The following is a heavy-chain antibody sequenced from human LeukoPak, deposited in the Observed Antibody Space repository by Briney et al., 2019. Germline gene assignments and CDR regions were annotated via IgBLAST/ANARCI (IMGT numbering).Heavy chain of an antibody. CDR2: MCGTAGCT. J-gene: IGHJ5*01. D-gene: IGHD3-22*01. CDR3: AKDRPNFHENSGHYYRRDGDS. CDR1: GFTFYMYA. Sequence: PGGSLRLSCQASGFTFYMYAMSWVRQAQGKGLEWVASMCGTAGCTFYPDSVKGRFTISRDNSKNVLYLRMNSLTAEDTAIYYCAKDRPNFHENSGHYYRRDGDSWGQGTLVTVSS. V-gene: IGHV3-23*01.